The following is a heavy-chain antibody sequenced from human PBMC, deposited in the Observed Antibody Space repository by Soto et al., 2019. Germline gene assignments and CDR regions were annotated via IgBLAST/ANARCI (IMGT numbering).Heavy chain of an antibody. J-gene: IGHJ4*02. CDR2: ISSSSSYI. CDR3: ARDRGIAVAGIIDY. D-gene: IGHD6-19*01. CDR1: GFTFSSYS. Sequence: GVLRLSCAASGFTFSSYSMNWVRQAPGKGLEWVSSISSSSSYIYYADSVKGRFTISRDNAKNSLYLQMNSLRAEDTAVYYCARDRGIAVAGIIDYWGQGTQVTVSS. V-gene: IGHV3-21*01.